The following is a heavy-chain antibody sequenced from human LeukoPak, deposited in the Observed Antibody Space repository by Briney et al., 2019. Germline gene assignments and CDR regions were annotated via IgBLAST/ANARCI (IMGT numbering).Heavy chain of an antibody. Sequence: PGGSLRLSCAASGFTFSNYWMSWVRQAPGKGLEWVANIKQDGSEKYYVDSVKGRCTISRDNAKNSLYLQMNSLRAEDTAVYYCARDFIGYYMDVWGKGTTVIVSS. CDR1: GFTFSNYW. D-gene: IGHD2-15*01. CDR3: ARDFIGYYMDV. V-gene: IGHV3-7*01. J-gene: IGHJ6*03. CDR2: IKQDGSEK.